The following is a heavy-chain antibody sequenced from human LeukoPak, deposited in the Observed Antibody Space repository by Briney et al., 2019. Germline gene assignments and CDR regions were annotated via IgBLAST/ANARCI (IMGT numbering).Heavy chain of an antibody. J-gene: IGHJ4*02. D-gene: IGHD1-26*01. CDR2: ISSSGRTI. Sequence: GGSLRLSCAASGFIFSTYSMNWVRQAQGKGLEWVSYISSSGRTIYYADSVKGRLTFARDNAKYSLYLQMNSLRAEDTAVYYCARGGLGSRTFDSWGQGTLVTVSS. V-gene: IGHV3-48*04. CDR1: GFIFSTYS. CDR3: ARGGLGSRTFDS.